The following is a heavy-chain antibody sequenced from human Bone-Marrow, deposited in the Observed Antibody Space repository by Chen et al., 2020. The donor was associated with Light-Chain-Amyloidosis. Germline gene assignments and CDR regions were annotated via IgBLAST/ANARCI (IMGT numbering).Heavy chain of an antibody. Sequence: EVQLEQSGPEVKKPGESLKISCKGSGYTFPNYWIGWVRQMPRKGLEWMGVIYPDDSDARYSPSFEGQVTISAVKSITTAYLQWRSLKASDTAMYYCARRRDGYNFDYWGQGTLVTVSS. D-gene: IGHD5-12*01. CDR3: ARRRDGYNFDY. CDR1: GYTFPNYW. J-gene: IGHJ4*02. V-gene: IGHV5-51*01. CDR2: IYPDDSDA.